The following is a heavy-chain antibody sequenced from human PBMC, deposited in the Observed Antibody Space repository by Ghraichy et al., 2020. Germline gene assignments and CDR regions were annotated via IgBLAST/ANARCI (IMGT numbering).Heavy chain of an antibody. CDR2: IYYSGST. Sequence: SETLSLTCTVSGGSISSYYWSWIRQPPGKGLEWIGYIYYSGSTNYNPSLKSRVTISVDTSKNQFSLKLSSVTAADTAVYYCASSRFLLPYYYYYMDVWGKGTTVTVSS. D-gene: IGHD3-10*01. CDR3: ASSRFLLPYYYYYMDV. CDR1: GGSISSYY. V-gene: IGHV4-59*01. J-gene: IGHJ6*03.